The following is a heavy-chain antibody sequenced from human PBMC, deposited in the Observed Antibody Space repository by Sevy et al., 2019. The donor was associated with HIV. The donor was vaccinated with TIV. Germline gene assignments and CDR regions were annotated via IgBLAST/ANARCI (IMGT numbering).Heavy chain of an antibody. CDR3: VHLWDIVVVPAAQYYYYGMDV. CDR2: ISYDGSNK. CDR1: GFTFSSYA. J-gene: IGHJ6*02. Sequence: GSLRLSCAASGFTFSSYAMHWVRQAPGKGLEWVAVISYDGSNKYYADSVKGRFTISRDNSKNTLYLQMNSLRAEDTAVYYCVHLWDIVVVPAAQYYYYGMDVWGQGTTVTVSS. D-gene: IGHD2-2*01. V-gene: IGHV3-30*04.